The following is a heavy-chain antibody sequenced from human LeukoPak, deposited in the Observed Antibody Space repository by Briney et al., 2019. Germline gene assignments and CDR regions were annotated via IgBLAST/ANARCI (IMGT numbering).Heavy chain of an antibody. D-gene: IGHD3-3*01. CDR1: GFTFSIYG. CDR2: IWYDGSNK. V-gene: IGHV3-33*01. J-gene: IGHJ6*02. Sequence: GGSLRLSCAPSGFTFSIYGMHWVRQAPGKGLEWVAVIWYDGSNKYYADSVKGRFTISRDNSKNTLYLQMNSLRAEDTAVYYCARDFPSGGMDVWGQGTTVTVSS. CDR3: ARDFPSGGMDV.